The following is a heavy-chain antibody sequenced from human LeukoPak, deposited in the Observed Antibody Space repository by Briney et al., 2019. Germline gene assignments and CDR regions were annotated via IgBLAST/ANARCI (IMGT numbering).Heavy chain of an antibody. J-gene: IGHJ4*02. CDR2: ITYDGRNK. CDR1: GFTFSSYG. CDR3: AKGSSGHDY. D-gene: IGHD6-19*01. V-gene: IGHV3-30*18. Sequence: GRSLRLSCSASGFTFSSYGMHWVRPAPGKGLKSVAVITYDGRNKYYADSVKSRFTISRDNSKTTLYLQMNSLRAEDTAVYYCAKGSSGHDYWGQGTLVTVSS.